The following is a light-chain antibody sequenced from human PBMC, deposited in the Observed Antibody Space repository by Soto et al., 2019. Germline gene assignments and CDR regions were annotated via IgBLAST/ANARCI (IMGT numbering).Light chain of an antibody. Sequence: QSALTQPRSVSGSPGQSVTISCTGTSSDVGGYNYVSWYQQHPGKAPKLIIYDVSKRPSGVPDRFSGSKSGNTASLTISGLQAEDEADYYCFSSAGTYTSVFGGGTQLTVL. J-gene: IGLJ3*02. CDR1: SSDVGGYNY. V-gene: IGLV2-11*01. CDR2: DVS. CDR3: FSSAGTYTSV.